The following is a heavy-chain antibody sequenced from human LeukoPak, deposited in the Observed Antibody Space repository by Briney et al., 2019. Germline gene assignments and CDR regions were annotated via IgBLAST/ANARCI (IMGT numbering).Heavy chain of an antibody. CDR1: GFTFSSYW. CDR2: INSDGSST. V-gene: IGHV3-74*01. CDR3: AGAGTIWGSSDDDY. D-gene: IGHD3-16*01. J-gene: IGHJ4*02. Sequence: GGSLRLSCAASGFTFSSYWMHWVRQAPGKGLVWVSRINSDGSSTTYADSVKGRFTISRDNAKNTLYLQMNSLRAEDTAVYYCAGAGTIWGSSDDDYWGQGTLVTVSS.